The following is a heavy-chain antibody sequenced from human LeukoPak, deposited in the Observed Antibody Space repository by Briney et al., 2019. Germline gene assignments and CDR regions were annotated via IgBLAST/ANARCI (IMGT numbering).Heavy chain of an antibody. J-gene: IGHJ3*02. CDR3: ARDQDPGAFDI. CDR2: ISVYNGNT. CDR1: SYTLTNYG. V-gene: IGHV1-18*01. Sequence: APVKVSCKASSYTLTNYGISWVRQAPAQGLEWMGWISVYNGNTNYAQNLQGRVTMTTDTSTNTAYMELRSLRSDDTAVYYCARDQDPGAFDIWGQGTMVTVSS.